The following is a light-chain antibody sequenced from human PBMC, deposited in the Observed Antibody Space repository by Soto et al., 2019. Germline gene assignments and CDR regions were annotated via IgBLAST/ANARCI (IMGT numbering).Light chain of an antibody. J-gene: IGLJ2*01. CDR3: AAWDDSLNGVL. V-gene: IGLV1-44*01. CDR1: SSNIGSNT. Sequence: QLVLTQPPSASGTPGQRVTISCSGSSSNIGSNTVNWYQQLPGTAPKLLIYSNYQRPSGVPDRFSGSKSGTSASLAISGLQSEDEADYYCAAWDDSLNGVLFDGGTKLTVL. CDR2: SNY.